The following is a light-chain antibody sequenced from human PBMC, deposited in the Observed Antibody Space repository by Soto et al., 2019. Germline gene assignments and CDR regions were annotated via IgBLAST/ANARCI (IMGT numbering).Light chain of an antibody. CDR3: AAWDDSLSAWV. V-gene: IGLV1-44*01. CDR1: SSNIGSNI. Sequence: QSVLTQPPSTSGTPGQRVTISCSGSSSNIGSNIVNWYQQLPGTAPQVLIYSNNRRPSGVPDRFSGSKSGTSASLAISGLQSEDEADYHCAAWDDSLSAWVFGGGTKVTVL. CDR2: SNN. J-gene: IGLJ3*02.